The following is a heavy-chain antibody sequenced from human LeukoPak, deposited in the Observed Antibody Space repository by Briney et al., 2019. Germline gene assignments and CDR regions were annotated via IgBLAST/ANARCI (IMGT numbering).Heavy chain of an antibody. CDR1: GGSISSGDYY. J-gene: IGHJ4*02. D-gene: IGHD3-3*01. Sequence: PSETLSLTCTVSGGSISSGDYYWSWIRQPPGKGLEWIGYIYYSGSTYYNPSLKSRVTISVGTSKNQFSLKLSSVTAADTAVYYCARENYDFWSGYSDYWGQGTLVTVSS. V-gene: IGHV4-30-4*08. CDR2: IYYSGST. CDR3: ARENYDFWSGYSDY.